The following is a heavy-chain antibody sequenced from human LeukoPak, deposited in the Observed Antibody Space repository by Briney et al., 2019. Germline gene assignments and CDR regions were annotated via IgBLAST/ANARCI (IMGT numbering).Heavy chain of an antibody. CDR2: ISSSSSYI. CDR3: ARGKPVLSDY. Sequence: PGGSLRLSCAASGFTFDDYAMRWVRQAPGKGLEWVSSISSSSSYIYYADSVKGRFTISRDNAKNSLYLQTNSLRAEDTAVYYCARGKPVLSDYWGQETLVTVSS. V-gene: IGHV3-21*01. J-gene: IGHJ4*02. CDR1: GFTFDDYA.